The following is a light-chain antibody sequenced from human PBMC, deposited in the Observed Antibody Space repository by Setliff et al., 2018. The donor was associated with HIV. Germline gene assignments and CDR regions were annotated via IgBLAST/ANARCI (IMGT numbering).Light chain of an antibody. CDR3: QVWDSSSGHPYV. J-gene: IGLJ1*01. V-gene: IGLV3-21*03. CDR1: NIGSKT. CDR2: DDS. Sequence: SSELTQPPSVSVAPGKTARITCGGNNIGSKTVHWYQQEPGQAPVLVVDDDSDRPSGIPERFSGSNSGNTATLTISRVEAGDEADYYCQVWDSSSGHPYVFGTGTKVTVL.